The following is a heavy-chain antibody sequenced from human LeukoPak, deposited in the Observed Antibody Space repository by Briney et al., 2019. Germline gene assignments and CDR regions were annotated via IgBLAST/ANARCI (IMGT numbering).Heavy chain of an antibody. D-gene: IGHD3-3*01. V-gene: IGHV3-33*01. J-gene: IGHJ4*02. CDR3: ARDGSFFTPGFDY. Sequence: PGGSLRLSCAASGFTFSSYGMHWARQAPGKGLEWVAVIWYDGSNKYYADSVKGRFTISRDNSKNTLYLQMNSLRAEDTAVYYCARDGSFFTPGFDYWGQGTLVTVSS. CDR2: IWYDGSNK. CDR1: GFTFSSYG.